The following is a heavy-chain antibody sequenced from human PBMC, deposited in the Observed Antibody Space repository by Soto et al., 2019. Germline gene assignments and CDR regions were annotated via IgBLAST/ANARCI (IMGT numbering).Heavy chain of an antibody. V-gene: IGHV4-39*01. CDR2: IYYSGST. Sequence: SLTCTVSGGSISSSSYYWVWIRQPPGKGLEWICSIYYSGSTYYNXXXKSRFTIXXDTSKNQFSLXLISLTPPDTALYYCARQYGDYLNSFDPWGQGTLVTVS. CDR1: GGSISSSSYY. D-gene: IGHD4-17*01. CDR3: ARQYGDYLNSFDP. J-gene: IGHJ5*02.